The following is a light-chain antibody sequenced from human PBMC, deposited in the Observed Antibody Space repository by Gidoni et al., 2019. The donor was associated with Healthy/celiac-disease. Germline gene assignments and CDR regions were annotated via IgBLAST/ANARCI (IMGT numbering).Light chain of an antibody. V-gene: IGKV3-20*01. CDR2: GAS. J-gene: IGKJ5*01. CDR1: QSVSSSY. CDR3: QQYGSSPRIT. Sequence: IVLTQSPGTLSLSPGERATLSCRASQSVSSSYLAWYQQKPGQAPRLLISGASSRATGIPDRFSGSGSGTDFTLTISRLEPEDFAVYYCQQYGSSPRITFGQGTRLEIK.